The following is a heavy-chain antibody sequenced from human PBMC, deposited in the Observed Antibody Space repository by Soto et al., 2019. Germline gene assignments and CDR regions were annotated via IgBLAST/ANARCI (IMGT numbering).Heavy chain of an antibody. Sequence: QVQLVGSGGGVVQPGRSLRLSCAVSGFTFSDYGMHWVRQAPGKGLEWVAVMSYAGTYKYYADSVKGRFNISRDLSGNTLFLQMNSLRLADTAVYFCAKEMYPRTVLDSSSPWGDYWGQGTLVTVSS. V-gene: IGHV3-30*18. CDR3: AKEMYPRTVLDSSSPWGDY. D-gene: IGHD6-6*01. J-gene: IGHJ4*02. CDR1: GFTFSDYG. CDR2: MSYAGTYK.